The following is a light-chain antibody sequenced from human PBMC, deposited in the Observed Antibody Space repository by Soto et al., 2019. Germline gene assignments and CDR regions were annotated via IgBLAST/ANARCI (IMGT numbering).Light chain of an antibody. V-gene: IGKV3-15*01. Sequence: ATPSGARREKATLSCVASQSVSSNLAWYQQTPGQAPRLLIYGASTRATGIPARFSGSGSGTEFTLTISSLQSEDFAVYYCQQYNNWPPWTFGQGTKVDI. J-gene: IGKJ1*01. CDR3: QQYNNWPPWT. CDR1: QSVSSN. CDR2: GAS.